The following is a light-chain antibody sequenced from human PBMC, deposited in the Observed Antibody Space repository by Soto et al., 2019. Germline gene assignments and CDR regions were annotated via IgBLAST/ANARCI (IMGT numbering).Light chain of an antibody. CDR3: CSYAGSNIYV. V-gene: IGLV2-11*01. CDR1: SSDIGGSIF. CDR2: NVS. J-gene: IGLJ1*01. Sequence: QSALTQPRSVSGSPGQSVTISCTGASSDIGGSIFVSWYQHHPGKAPRLIIYNVSKRPSGVPDRFSGSQSGNTASLTISGLQAEDAAGYYCCSYAGSNIYVFGTGTKVTVL.